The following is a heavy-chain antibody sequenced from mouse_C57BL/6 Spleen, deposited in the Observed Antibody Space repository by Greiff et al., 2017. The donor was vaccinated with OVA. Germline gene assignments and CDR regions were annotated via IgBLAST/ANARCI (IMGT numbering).Heavy chain of an antibody. D-gene: IGHD2-4*01. V-gene: IGHV1-15*01. CDR1: GYTFTDYE. CDR2: IDPETGGT. CDR3: TRWGDYGTFDD. Sequence: QVQLQPSGAELVRPGASVTLSCKASGYTFTDYEMHWVKQTPVHGLEWIGAIDPETGGTAYNQKFKGKAILTADKSSSTAYMGLRSLTSEDSAVYYCTRWGDYGTFDDWGQGTTLTGAS. J-gene: IGHJ2*01.